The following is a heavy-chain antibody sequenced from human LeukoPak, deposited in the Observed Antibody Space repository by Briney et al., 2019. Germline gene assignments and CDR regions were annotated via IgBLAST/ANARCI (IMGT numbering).Heavy chain of an antibody. Sequence: SETLSLTCTVSGDSISSSHDYWGWIRQPPGKGLEWIGNIYYSGSTYYNPSLKSRVTISVDTSKNQFSLKLSSMTAADTAVYYCARKQWTGVCDYWGQGTLVTVSS. CDR1: GDSISSSHDY. J-gene: IGHJ4*02. CDR2: IYYSGST. V-gene: IGHV4-39*07. CDR3: ARKQWTGVCDY. D-gene: IGHD6-19*01.